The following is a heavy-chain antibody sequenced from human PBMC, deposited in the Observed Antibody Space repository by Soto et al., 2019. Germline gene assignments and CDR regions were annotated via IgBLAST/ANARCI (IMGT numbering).Heavy chain of an antibody. D-gene: IGHD2-15*01. CDR1: GFTFGDFA. CDR2: ITSGLYGATT. Sequence: EVQLVESGGGLVQPGRSLRLSCTPSGFTFGDFAMSWFRKAPGKGLEWIAFITSGLYGATTTYAASVKDRFTISRDDSKSIAYLQMHSLKTEDTAMYYCTRSLSFVASGRDWFDPWGQGTLVTVSS. V-gene: IGHV3-49*03. CDR3: TRSLSFVASGRDWFDP. J-gene: IGHJ5*02.